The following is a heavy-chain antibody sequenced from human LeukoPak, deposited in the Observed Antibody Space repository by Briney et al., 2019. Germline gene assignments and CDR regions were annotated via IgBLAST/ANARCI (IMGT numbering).Heavy chain of an antibody. Sequence: ASVKVSCKASGYTFTGYYMHWVRQAPGQGLEWMGWINPNSGGTNYAQKFQGRVTMTRDTSISTAYMELSRLRSDDTAVYYCASSSRIRYFDWLPTASTENWFDPWGQGTLVTASS. CDR1: GYTFTGYY. J-gene: IGHJ5*02. V-gene: IGHV1-2*02. D-gene: IGHD3-9*01. CDR3: ASSSRIRYFDWLPTASTENWFDP. CDR2: INPNSGGT.